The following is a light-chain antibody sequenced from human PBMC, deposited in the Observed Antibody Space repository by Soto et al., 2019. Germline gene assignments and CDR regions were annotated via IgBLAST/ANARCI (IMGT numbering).Light chain of an antibody. V-gene: IGKV1-5*01. J-gene: IGKJ4*01. Sequence: DIQMTQSPSTLSASVGDRVTITCRASQSISSWLAWYQQKPGKDPKLLIYDASSLESGVPSRFSGSGSGTEFTLTISSLQPDDFATYYCQQYNSYPLTFGGGTKVEIK. CDR2: DAS. CDR1: QSISSW. CDR3: QQYNSYPLT.